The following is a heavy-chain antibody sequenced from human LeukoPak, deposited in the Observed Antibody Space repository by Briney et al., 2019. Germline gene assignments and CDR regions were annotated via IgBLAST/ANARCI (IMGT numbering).Heavy chain of an antibody. CDR3: ARRIAVAGTAPSWFDP. CDR2: IYYSGNT. CDR1: GGSISSSSYY. J-gene: IGHJ5*02. Sequence: SATLSLPCTVSGGSISSSSYYWGWIRPPPGKGLEWIGSIYYSGNTYYTPSLKSRVTISVDTSKNQFSLKLSSVTAADTAVYYCARRIAVAGTAPSWFDPWGQGTLVTVSS. D-gene: IGHD6-19*01. V-gene: IGHV4-39*01.